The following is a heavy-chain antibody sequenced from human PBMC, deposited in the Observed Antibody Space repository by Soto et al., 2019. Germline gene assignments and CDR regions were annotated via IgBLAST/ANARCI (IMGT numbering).Heavy chain of an antibody. CDR3: ARGTPYRSGWYYFDF. Sequence: PGGSLRLSCAASGFTFTTYGMHWVRQAPGKGLEWVAVISYDGTNKFYEDSVDGRFTISRDNSKNMLFLQMNSLRTEDTAVYYCARGTPYRSGWYYFDFWGQGTLVTVSS. V-gene: IGHV3-30*03. CDR1: GFTFTTYG. CDR2: ISYDGTNK. D-gene: IGHD6-19*01. J-gene: IGHJ4*02.